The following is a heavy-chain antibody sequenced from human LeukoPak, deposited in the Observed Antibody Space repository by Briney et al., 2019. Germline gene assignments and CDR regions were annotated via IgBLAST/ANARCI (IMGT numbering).Heavy chain of an antibody. Sequence: GGSLRLSCAATEFIFDNYGMSWVRQAPGKGLEWVSGINWNGAGTGYADSVKGRFTISRDKAKNSLYLQMNSLRAEDTALYYCARVTVYYDSSGYFDSWGQGALVTVSS. CDR1: EFIFDNYG. CDR2: INWNGAGT. D-gene: IGHD3-22*01. J-gene: IGHJ4*02. V-gene: IGHV3-20*04. CDR3: ARVTVYYDSSGYFDS.